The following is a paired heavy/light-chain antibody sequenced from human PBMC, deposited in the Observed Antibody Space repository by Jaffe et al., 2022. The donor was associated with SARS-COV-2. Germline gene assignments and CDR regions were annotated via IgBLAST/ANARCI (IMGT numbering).Light chain of an antibody. Sequence: DIQMSQSPSSLSASVGDRVTITCRASQSISTYLHWYQQKPGKAPKLLIYGASNLQSGVPSRFSGSGSGTDFTLTISSLQPEDFATYYCQQTFNAPCTFGLGTKLEIK. J-gene: IGKJ2*02. CDR1: QSISTY. CDR3: QQTFNAPCT. V-gene: IGKV1-39*01. CDR2: GAS.
Heavy chain of an antibody. CDR1: GFTFNTSW. J-gene: IGHJ6*02. V-gene: IGHV3-74*01. CDR2: TNSDGTST. Sequence: EVQLVESGGGLVQPGGSLRLSCAASGFTFNTSWMHWVRQAPGKGLEWVSRTNSDGTSTSYADSVKGRFTISRDKAKNTLYLQMNSLRGEDAAVYYCGRVPKDCSGGSCSPGGYGMDVWGQGTTVTVSS. CDR3: GRVPKDCSGGSCSPGGYGMDV. D-gene: IGHD2-15*01.